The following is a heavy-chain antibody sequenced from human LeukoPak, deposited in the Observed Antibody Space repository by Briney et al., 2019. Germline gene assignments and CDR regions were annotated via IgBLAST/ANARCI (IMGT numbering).Heavy chain of an antibody. Sequence: SETLSLTCTVSGYSISSGYYWGWVRQPPGKGLEWIGSIYHSGSTYYNPSLKSRVTISVDTSKNQFSLKLSSVTAADTAVYYCARVMVGATRVDYWGQGTLVTVSS. CDR2: IYHSGST. J-gene: IGHJ4*02. D-gene: IGHD1-26*01. V-gene: IGHV4-38-2*02. CDR3: ARVMVGATRVDY. CDR1: GYSISSGYY.